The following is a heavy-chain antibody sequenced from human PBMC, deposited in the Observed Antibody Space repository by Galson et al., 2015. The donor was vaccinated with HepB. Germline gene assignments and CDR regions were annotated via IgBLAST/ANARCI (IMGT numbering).Heavy chain of an antibody. J-gene: IGHJ6*02. Sequence: SVKVSCKASGYTFTSYGISWVRQAPGQGLEWMGWISAYNGNTNYAQKLQGRVTMTTDTSTSTAYMELRSLRSDDTAVYYCARPYCSSTSCYTPLGGMDVWGQGTTVTVSS. CDR3: ARPYCSSTSCYTPLGGMDV. V-gene: IGHV1-18*04. CDR2: ISAYNGNT. D-gene: IGHD2-2*02. CDR1: GYTFTSYG.